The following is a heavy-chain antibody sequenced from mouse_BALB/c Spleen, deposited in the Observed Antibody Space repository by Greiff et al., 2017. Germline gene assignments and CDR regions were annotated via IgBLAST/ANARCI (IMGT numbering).Heavy chain of an antibody. CDR3: ARLGNYYAMDY. V-gene: IGHV5-17*02. CDR2: ISSGSSTI. J-gene: IGHJ4*01. Sequence: DVQLQESGGGLVQPGGSRKLSCAASGFTFSSFGMHWVRQAPEKGLEWVAYISSGSSTIYYADTVKGRFTISRDNPKNTLFLQMTSLRSEDTAMYYCARLGNYYAMDYWGQGTSVTVSS. CDR1: GFTFSSFG.